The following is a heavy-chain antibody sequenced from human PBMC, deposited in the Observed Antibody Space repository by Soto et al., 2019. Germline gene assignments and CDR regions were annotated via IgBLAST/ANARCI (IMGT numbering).Heavy chain of an antibody. J-gene: IGHJ4*02. CDR2: IYYSGST. D-gene: IGHD3-10*01. CDR1: GGSISSSSYY. Sequence: SETLSLTCTVSGGSISSSSYYWGWIRQPPGKGLEWIGSIYYSGSTYYNPSLKSRVTISVDTSKNQFSLKLSSVTAADTAVYYCARHVRGTGYYGSGSYYNASYWGQGTLVTVSS. CDR3: ARHVRGTGYYGSGSYYNASY. V-gene: IGHV4-39*01.